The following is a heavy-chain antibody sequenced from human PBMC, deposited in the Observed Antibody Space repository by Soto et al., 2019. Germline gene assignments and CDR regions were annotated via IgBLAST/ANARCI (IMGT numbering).Heavy chain of an antibody. J-gene: IGHJ4*02. CDR1: GFNFSNYW. V-gene: IGHV3-7*01. CDR2: LNQDGSEK. CDR3: ARAVSTAGGH. Sequence: PGGSLRLSCAASGFNFSNYWMTWVRQAPGKGLEWVASLNQDGSEKYYVDSVKGRFTISRDNAQNSLSLQMNSLRADDTAVYYCARAVSTAGGHWGQGTLVTVSS. D-gene: IGHD6-25*01.